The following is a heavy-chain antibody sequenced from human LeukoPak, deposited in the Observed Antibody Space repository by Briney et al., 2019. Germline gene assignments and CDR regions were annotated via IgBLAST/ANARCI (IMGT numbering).Heavy chain of an antibody. J-gene: IGHJ6*03. CDR1: GGSFSGYY. CDR3: ASFMVTPLSGYYYMDV. D-gene: IGHD5-18*01. CDR2: INHSGST. V-gene: IGHV4-34*01. Sequence: SETLSLTCAVYGGSFSGYYWSWIRQPPGKGLEWIGEINHSGSTNYNPSLKSRVTISVGTSKNQFSLKLSSVTAADTAVYYCASFMVTPLSGYYYMDVWGKGTTVTVSS.